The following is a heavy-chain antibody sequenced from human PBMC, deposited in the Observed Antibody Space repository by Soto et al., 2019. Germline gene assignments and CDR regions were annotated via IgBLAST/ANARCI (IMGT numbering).Heavy chain of an antibody. CDR3: AKDQHYYDSSGYYGGVYYFDY. CDR1: GFTFSSYA. D-gene: IGHD3-22*01. CDR2: ISGSGGST. Sequence: GGSLRLSCAASGFTFSSYAMSWVRQAPGKGLEWVSAISGSGGSTYYADSVKGRFTISRDNSKNTLYLQMNSLRAEDTAVYYCAKDQHYYDSSGYYGGVYYFDYWVQGTLVTVSS. V-gene: IGHV3-23*01. J-gene: IGHJ4*02.